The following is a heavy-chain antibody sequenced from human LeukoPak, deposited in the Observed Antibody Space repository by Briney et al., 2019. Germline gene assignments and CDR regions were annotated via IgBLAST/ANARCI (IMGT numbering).Heavy chain of an antibody. CDR1: GGSISSYY. CDR3: ARDRSSSCYGRGFDY. D-gene: IGHD2-2*01. CDR2: IYYSGST. V-gene: IGHV4-59*01. J-gene: IGHJ4*02. Sequence: SETLSLTCTVSGGSISSYYWSWIRQPPGKGLEWIGYIYYSGSTNYNPSLKSRVTISVDTSKNQFSLKLSSVTAADTAVYYCARDRSSSCYGRGFDYWGQGTLVTVSS.